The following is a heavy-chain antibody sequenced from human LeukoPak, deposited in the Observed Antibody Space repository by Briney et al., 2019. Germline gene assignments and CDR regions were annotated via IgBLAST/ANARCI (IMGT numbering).Heavy chain of an antibody. Sequence: GGSLRLSCALSGFTFSTHGMHWIRQAPGKGLEWVAIISSDGNNKYYADSVKGRFTISRDNSKNMLYLEMNSLRADDTAVYYCVKDHMAVRVGYIFDYWGQGTLVTVSS. CDR1: GFTFSTHG. CDR3: VKDHMAVRVGYIFDY. D-gene: IGHD3-10*01. V-gene: IGHV3-30*18. J-gene: IGHJ4*02. CDR2: ISSDGNNK.